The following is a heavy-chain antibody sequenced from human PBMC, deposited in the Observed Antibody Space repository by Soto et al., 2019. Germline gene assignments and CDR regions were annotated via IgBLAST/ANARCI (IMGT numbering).Heavy chain of an antibody. J-gene: IGHJ4*02. D-gene: IGHD1-7*01. CDR1: GSTINSYA. CDR3: AKDLRLELRGGDY. Sequence: GGSLRLSCAASGSTINSYAMTWVRQAPGKGLEWVSLISASGTSTYYADSVKGRFTISRDNSKNMVYLQMNSLRAEDTAVYYCAKDLRLELRGGDYWGPGTLVTVSS. V-gene: IGHV3-23*01. CDR2: ISASGTST.